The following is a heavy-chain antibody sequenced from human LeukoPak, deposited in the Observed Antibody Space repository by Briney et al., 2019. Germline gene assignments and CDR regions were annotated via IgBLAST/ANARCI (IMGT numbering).Heavy chain of an antibody. CDR2: MNPNSGNT. Sequence: GASVKVSCKASGYTFTSYDINWVRQATGQGLEWMGWMNPNSGNTGYAQKFQGRVTMTRNTSISTAYIELSSLRSEDTAVYYCARVRGHDYGDYVFYYWGQGTLVTVSS. J-gene: IGHJ4*02. CDR3: ARVRGHDYGDYVFYY. CDR1: GYTFTSYD. D-gene: IGHD4-17*01. V-gene: IGHV1-8*01.